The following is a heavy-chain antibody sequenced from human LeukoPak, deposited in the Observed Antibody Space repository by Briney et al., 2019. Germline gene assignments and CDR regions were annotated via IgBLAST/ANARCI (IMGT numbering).Heavy chain of an antibody. CDR2: IYYSGST. V-gene: IGHV4-59*01. D-gene: IGHD3-10*01. J-gene: IGHJ3*02. Sequence: TSETLSLTCTVSGGSISPYYWSWIRQPPGEGLEWIGYIYYSGSTNYNPSLKSRVTISVDTSKNQFSLKLSSVTAADTAVYYCARVEWFGELSPFDIWGQGTMVTVSS. CDR3: ARVEWFGELSPFDI. CDR1: GGSISPYY.